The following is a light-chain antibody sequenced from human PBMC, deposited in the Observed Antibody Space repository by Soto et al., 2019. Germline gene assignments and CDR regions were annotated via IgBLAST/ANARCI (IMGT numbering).Light chain of an antibody. V-gene: IGKV1-39*01. Sequence: DIQMTQSPSSLSASVGDRVTITCRASQGISTYLIWYQQRQGKAPKLLIYAASSLVSGVPSRFSGSGSGTEFTLTISSLQPEDFATYYCQQSYRTPYTFGQGTKVETK. CDR2: AAS. CDR1: QGISTY. J-gene: IGKJ2*01. CDR3: QQSYRTPYT.